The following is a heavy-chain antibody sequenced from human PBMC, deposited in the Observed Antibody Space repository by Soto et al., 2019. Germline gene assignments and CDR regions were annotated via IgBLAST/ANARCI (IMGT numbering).Heavy chain of an antibody. CDR3: ARGQRFSDWFDP. V-gene: IGHV4-4*07. CDR2: IYSSGST. D-gene: IGHD3-3*01. J-gene: IGHJ5*02. CDR1: GGTISGYY. Sequence: SETLSLTCTVTGGTISGYYWPWIRQSAGGGLEWIGRIYSSGSTNYNPSLKSRVTISLDTSMNLFSLRLSSVTAADTAVYYCARGQRFSDWFDPWGQGTLVTVS.